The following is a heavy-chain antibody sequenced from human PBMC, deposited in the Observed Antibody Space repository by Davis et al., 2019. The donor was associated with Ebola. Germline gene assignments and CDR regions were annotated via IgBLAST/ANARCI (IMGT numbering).Heavy chain of an antibody. J-gene: IGHJ4*02. D-gene: IGHD3-10*01. Sequence: PGGSLRLSCKASGYSFTNYWIGWVRQMPGKGLEWMGIIYPGDSGTRYSPSFQGQVTISADKSTNTAYLQWSSLQAADTAMYYCARQESLYGHIDYWGQGTLVTVSS. V-gene: IGHV5-51*01. CDR2: IYPGDSGT. CDR3: ARQESLYGHIDY. CDR1: GYSFTNYW.